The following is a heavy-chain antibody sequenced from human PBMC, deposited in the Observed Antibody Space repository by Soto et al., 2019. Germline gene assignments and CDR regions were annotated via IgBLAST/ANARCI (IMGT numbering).Heavy chain of an antibody. Sequence: PGGALRLSCAASGFTFSSYGRHGVRQAPGKGLEWVAVIGYDGSNKYYADSVRGRFTISRDNSKKTLYLLMNILRADDTAVYYCASYGNYDFWSGYRLYYFDYWGQGTPVTVSS. V-gene: IGHV3-33*01. D-gene: IGHD3-3*01. J-gene: IGHJ4*02. CDR1: GFTFSSYG. CDR3: ASYGNYDFWSGYRLYYFDY. CDR2: IGYDGSNK.